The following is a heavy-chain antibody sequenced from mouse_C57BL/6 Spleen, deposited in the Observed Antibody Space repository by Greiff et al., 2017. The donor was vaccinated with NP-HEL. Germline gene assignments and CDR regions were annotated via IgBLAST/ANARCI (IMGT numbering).Heavy chain of an antibody. J-gene: IGHJ3*01. CDR3: ARGWTWGY. Sequence: VQLQQPGAGLVKPGASVKMSCKASGYTFTSYWISWVKQRPGHGLEWIGDIYPGSGSTNYNEQFKSKATLTVDTSSSSACMQRSSLTSEDSAVYYWARGWTWGYWGQETLVTVSA. D-gene: IGHD1-1*02. CDR2: IYPGSGST. V-gene: IGHV1-55*01. CDR1: GYTFTSYW.